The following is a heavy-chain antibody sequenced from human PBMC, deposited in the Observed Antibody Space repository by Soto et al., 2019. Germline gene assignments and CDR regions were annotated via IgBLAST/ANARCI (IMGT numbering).Heavy chain of an antibody. D-gene: IGHD1-20*01. V-gene: IGHV1-18*01. CDR3: ARDAAIGMNDY. CDR2: ISAYNGNT. J-gene: IGHJ4*02. CDR1: GYTFTSYG. Sequence: QVQLVQSGAEVKKPGASVKVSCKASGYTFTSYGIIWVRQAPGQGLEWMGWISAYNGNTKYSQKLQGRVTMTTDTSTSTAYMELMSLRSDDPAVYYCARDAAIGMNDYWGQGTLVTVSS.